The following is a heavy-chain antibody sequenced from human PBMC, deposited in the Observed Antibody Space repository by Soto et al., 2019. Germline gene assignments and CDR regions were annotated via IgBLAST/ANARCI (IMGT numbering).Heavy chain of an antibody. V-gene: IGHV3-30*18. D-gene: IGHD3-3*01. Sequence: QVQLVESGGGVVQPGRSLRLSCAASGFTFSSYGMHWVRQAPGKGLEWVAVISYDGSNKYYADSVKGRFTISRDNSKSTLYLQMNSLRAEDTAVYYCAKDRGIEYRPYYDFWSGYYRSYYGMDVWGQGTTVTVSS. CDR1: GFTFSSYG. CDR3: AKDRGIEYRPYYDFWSGYYRSYYGMDV. J-gene: IGHJ6*02. CDR2: ISYDGSNK.